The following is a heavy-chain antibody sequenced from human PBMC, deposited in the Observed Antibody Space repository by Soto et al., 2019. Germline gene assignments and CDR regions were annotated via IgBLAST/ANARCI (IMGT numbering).Heavy chain of an antibody. CDR2: TTYDGRQT. Sequence: GGSLRLSCAASGFTFSNYGMHWVRQAPGTGLEWVAVTTYDGRQTYYADSVKGRFTISRDNSKNMLYLQMNSLRIDDTAVYYCAKDWREGYDTEAYDIWGQGTEVTVSS. J-gene: IGHJ3*02. V-gene: IGHV3-30*18. CDR1: GFTFSNYG. CDR3: AKDWREGYDTEAYDI. D-gene: IGHD5-12*01.